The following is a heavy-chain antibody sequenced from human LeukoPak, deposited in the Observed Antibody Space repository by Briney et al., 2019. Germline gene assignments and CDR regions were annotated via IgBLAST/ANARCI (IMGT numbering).Heavy chain of an antibody. CDR2: IFSHGST. Sequence: PGGSLRLSCAASGFSVGSNYMNWVRQAPGKGLECVSVIFSHGSTYYADSVKGRLTISRHNSENTLYLQMNSLRVEDTAVYYCTSSSPTSYSDYWGQGTLVTVSS. J-gene: IGHJ4*02. CDR1: GFSVGSNY. CDR3: TSSSPTSYSDY. D-gene: IGHD6-13*01. V-gene: IGHV3-53*04.